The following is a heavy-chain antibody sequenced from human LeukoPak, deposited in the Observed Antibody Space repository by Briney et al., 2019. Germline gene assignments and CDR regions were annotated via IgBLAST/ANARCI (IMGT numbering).Heavy chain of an antibody. CDR2: IYYSGGT. CDR1: GGSFSGYY. CDR3: ARITYSSSTDY. D-gene: IGHD6-6*01. J-gene: IGHJ4*02. Sequence: SETLSLTCAVYGGSFSGYYWGWIRQPPGKGLEYIGSIYYSGGTYYNPSLKSRVTISVDTSKNQFSLKLSSVTAADTAVYYCARITYSSSTDYWGQGTLDTVSS. V-gene: IGHV4-34*01.